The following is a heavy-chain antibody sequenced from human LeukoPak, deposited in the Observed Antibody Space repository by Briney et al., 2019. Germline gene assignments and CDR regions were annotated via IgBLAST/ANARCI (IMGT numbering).Heavy chain of an antibody. J-gene: IGHJ4*02. CDR2: ISSSGSTI. CDR3: ARDVDLSWGLRYFDY. D-gene: IGHD2/OR15-2a*01. CDR1: GLTFSDYY. Sequence: GGSLRLSCAASGLTFSDYYMSWIRQAPGKGLEWVSYISSSGSTIYYADSVKGRFTISRDNAKNSLYLQMNSLRAEDTAVYYCARDVDLSWGLRYFDYWGQGTLVTVSS. V-gene: IGHV3-11*01.